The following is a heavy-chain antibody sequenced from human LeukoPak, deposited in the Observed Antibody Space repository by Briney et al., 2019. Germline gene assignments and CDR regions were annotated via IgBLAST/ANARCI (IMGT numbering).Heavy chain of an antibody. CDR2: INPSGGST. CDR3: ASRITIFGELDY. D-gene: IGHD3-3*01. J-gene: IGHJ4*02. Sequence: ASVKVSCKASGYTFTSYYMHWVRQAPGQGLEWMGIINPSGGSTSYAQKFQGRVTMTRDTSTSTVYMELSSLRSEDTAVYYCASRITIFGELDYWGQGTLVTVSS. CDR1: GYTFTSYY. V-gene: IGHV1-46*01.